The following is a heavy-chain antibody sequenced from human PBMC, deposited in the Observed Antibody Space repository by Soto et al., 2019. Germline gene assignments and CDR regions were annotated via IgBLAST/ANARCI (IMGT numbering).Heavy chain of an antibody. D-gene: IGHD3-10*01. CDR1: GGSISSGNYY. Sequence: PSETLSLTCTVSGGSISSGNYYWSWIRQHPGKGLEWIGYIYYSGSTSYNPSLKSRVTISVDTSKNHFSLKLSSVTAADTAVYSRASYGSGSYRRCDHWGQGTLVTVSS. J-gene: IGHJ4*02. CDR3: ASYGSGSYRRCDH. V-gene: IGHV4-31*03. CDR2: IYYSGST.